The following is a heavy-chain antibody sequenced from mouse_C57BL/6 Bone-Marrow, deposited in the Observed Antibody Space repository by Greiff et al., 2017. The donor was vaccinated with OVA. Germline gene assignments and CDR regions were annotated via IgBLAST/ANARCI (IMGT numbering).Heavy chain of an antibody. CDR2: IDPSDSYT. J-gene: IGHJ3*01. D-gene: IGHD1-1*01. V-gene: IGHV1-50*01. CDR1: GYTFTSYW. CDR3: AREDYYGSGYVDFAY. Sequence: QVQLQQPGAELVKPGASVKLSCKASGYTFTSYWMQWVKQRPGQGLEWIGEIDPSDSYTNYNQKFKGKATLTVDTSSSTAYMQLSSLTSEDSAVYYCAREDYYGSGYVDFAYWGQGTLVTVSA.